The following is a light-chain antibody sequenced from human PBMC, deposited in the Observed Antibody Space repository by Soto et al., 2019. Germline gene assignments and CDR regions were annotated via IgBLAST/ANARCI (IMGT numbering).Light chain of an antibody. CDR2: TNN. V-gene: IGLV1-44*01. CDR1: GSNIGRNT. J-gene: IGLJ1*01. Sequence: QSVLTQPPSAPGTPGQRITISCSGSGSNIGRNTVTWYQQLPGTAPKLLIYTNNQRPSGVTDRFSGSRSGTSASLAISGLQSGEEADYYCAIWDDSLNGYVFGTGTKDTVL. CDR3: AIWDDSLNGYV.